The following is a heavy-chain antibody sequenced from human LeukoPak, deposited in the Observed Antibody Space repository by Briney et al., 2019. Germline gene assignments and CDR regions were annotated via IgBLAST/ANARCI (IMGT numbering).Heavy chain of an antibody. J-gene: IGHJ4*02. Sequence: PSETLSLTCTVSGGSISSYYWSWIRQPPGKGLEWIGYIYTSGSTNYNPSLKSRVTISVDTSKNQFSLKLSSVTAADTAVYYCARLSTYYYDSSGRWGYFDYWGQGTLVTVSP. V-gene: IGHV4-4*09. D-gene: IGHD3-22*01. CDR3: ARLSTYYYDSSGRWGYFDY. CDR2: IYTSGST. CDR1: GGSISSYY.